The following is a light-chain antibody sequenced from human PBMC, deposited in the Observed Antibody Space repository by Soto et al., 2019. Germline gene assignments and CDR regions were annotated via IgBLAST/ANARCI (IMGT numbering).Light chain of an antibody. J-gene: IGKJ4*01. CDR3: QQYYSFPLLT. CDR2: AAS. CDR1: QGISSY. Sequence: AIRMTQSPSSLSASTGDRVTITCRASQGISSYLAWYQQKPGKAPKLLIYAASTLQSGVPSRFSGSGSGTDFTLTNSCLQSEDFATYYCQQYYSFPLLTFGGGTKVDI. V-gene: IGKV1-8*01.